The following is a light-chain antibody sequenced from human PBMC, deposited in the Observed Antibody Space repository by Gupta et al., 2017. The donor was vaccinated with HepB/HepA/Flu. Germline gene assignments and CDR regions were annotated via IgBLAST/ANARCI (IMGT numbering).Light chain of an antibody. CDR3: CSYAGSSTLV. CDR2: EVS. CDR1: SSDVGSYNL. V-gene: IGLV2-23*02. J-gene: IGLJ2*01. Sequence: HSALTQPASVSGSSGPPITISCTGTSSDVGSYNLVSWYQQHPGKAPKLMIYEVSKRPSGVSNRFSGSKSGNTASLTISGLQAEDEADYYCCSYAGSSTLVFGGGTKLTVL.